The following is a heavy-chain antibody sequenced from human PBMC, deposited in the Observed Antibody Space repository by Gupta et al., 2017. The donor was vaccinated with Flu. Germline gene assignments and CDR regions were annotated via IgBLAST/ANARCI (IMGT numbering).Heavy chain of an antibody. D-gene: IGHD1-7*01. CDR2: IDWEDDK. J-gene: IGHJ4*02. CDR3: VRTPNSDYFDS. Sequence: QVTLRESGPALVKHTETLTLTCTFSGLSLSSRTMCVSWIRQAPGKALEWLALIDWEDDKYYTKSLRPRLTISKDTSKNQVVLTMTNVDPDDTGTYYCVRTPNSDYFDSWGQGTLVTVSS. CDR1: GLSLSSRTMC. V-gene: IGHV2-70*01.